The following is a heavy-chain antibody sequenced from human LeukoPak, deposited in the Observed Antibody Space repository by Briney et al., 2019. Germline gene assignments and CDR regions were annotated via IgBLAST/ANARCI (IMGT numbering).Heavy chain of an antibody. D-gene: IGHD3-22*01. J-gene: IGHJ4*02. V-gene: IGHV4-59*01. Sequence: SETLSLTCTVSGGSISSNYWSWLRQPPGKGLEWIGYIYNSGSTNYNPSLKSRVTMSVDTSKNQFSLKLSSVTAADTAVYYCARLARDSSGYDRFDYWGQGTLVTVSS. CDR3: ARLARDSSGYDRFDY. CDR2: IYNSGST. CDR1: GGSISSNY.